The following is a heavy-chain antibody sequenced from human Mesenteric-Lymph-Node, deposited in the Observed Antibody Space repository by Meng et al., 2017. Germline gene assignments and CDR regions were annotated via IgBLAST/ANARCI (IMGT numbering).Heavy chain of an antibody. V-gene: IGHV4-34*01. CDR2: INHSGST. CDR1: GGSFSGYV. Sequence: QGPLQQWDAGLLKPSETSSLTCAVYGGSFSGYVWSWIRQPPGKGPEWNGEINHSGSTNYNPSLKSRVTMSVDNSKNQFSLKLNSMTAADTAVYYCARDPTGGEDHQRVWGQGTLVTVSS. CDR3: ARDPTGGEDHQRV. J-gene: IGHJ4*02. D-gene: IGHD1-14*01.